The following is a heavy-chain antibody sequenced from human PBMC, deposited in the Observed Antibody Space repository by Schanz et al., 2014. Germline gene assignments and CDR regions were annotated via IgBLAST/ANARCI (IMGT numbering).Heavy chain of an antibody. Sequence: QVQLVESGGGVVQPGRSLRLSCAAYGFTLSSYAMHWVRQAPGKGLEWVAVISYDGSNKYYADSVKGRFTMSRDNSKNTLYLQINSLRAEDTAVYYCARANYRRKINFDYWGRGTLVTVSS. CDR1: GFTLSSYA. V-gene: IGHV3-30-3*01. J-gene: IGHJ4*02. CDR3: ARANYRRKINFDY. D-gene: IGHD3-10*01. CDR2: ISYDGSNK.